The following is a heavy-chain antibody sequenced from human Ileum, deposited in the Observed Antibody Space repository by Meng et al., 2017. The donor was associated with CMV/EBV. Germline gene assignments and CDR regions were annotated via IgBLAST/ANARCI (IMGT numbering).Heavy chain of an antibody. D-gene: IGHD6-19*01. CDR3: ARHYSGWSYYFDH. J-gene: IGHJ4*02. CDR2: IFYSGST. V-gene: IGHV4-59*01. Sequence: SETLSLTCTVSGGSLSRYYWSWIRQPPGKGLEWIGHIFYSGSTNYDTSLKSRVTISVDTSKNQFSLKLSSVTAADTAVYYCARHYSGWSYYFDHWGQGTLVTVSS. CDR1: GGSLSRYY.